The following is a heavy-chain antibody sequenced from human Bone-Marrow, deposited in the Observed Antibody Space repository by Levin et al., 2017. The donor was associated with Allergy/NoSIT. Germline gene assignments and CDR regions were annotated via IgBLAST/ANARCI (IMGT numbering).Heavy chain of an antibody. J-gene: IGHJ6*02. D-gene: IGHD3-9*01. CDR1: GYTFSSYG. CDR2: INTYDGDT. Sequence: AASVKVSCKTSGYTFSSYGISWVRQAPGQGLEWMGWINTYDGDTSYAQNLQDRVTMTTDTSTSTAYMELRSLRSDDTALYYCARDILIRGENYFYYGLHVWGQGTTVTVSS. V-gene: IGHV1-18*01. CDR3: ARDILIRGENYFYYGLHV.